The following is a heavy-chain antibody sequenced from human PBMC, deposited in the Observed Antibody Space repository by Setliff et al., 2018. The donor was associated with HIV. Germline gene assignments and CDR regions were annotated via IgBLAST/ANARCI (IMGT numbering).Heavy chain of an antibody. CDR3: ATLRWLRSKHSDY. CDR2: VYYSGNT. V-gene: IGHV4-34*10. D-gene: IGHD5-12*01. Sequence: LSLTCAVYGGSFSGYYWGWIRQPPGKGLEWIGAVYYSGNTYYNPSLKSRITMSVDTSKNQFSLKLRSVTAADTAVFFCATLRWLRSKHSDYWGQGTLVTVSS. J-gene: IGHJ4*01. CDR1: GGSFSGYY.